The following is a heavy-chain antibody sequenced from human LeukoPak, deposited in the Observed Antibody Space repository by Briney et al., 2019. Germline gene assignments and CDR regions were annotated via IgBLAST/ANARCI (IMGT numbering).Heavy chain of an antibody. CDR1: GFTFSTYW. J-gene: IGHJ4*02. D-gene: IGHD1-7*01. V-gene: IGHV3-7*01. CDR2: IKQDESEK. CDR3: ARSRYNWNYGYYFDY. Sequence: GGSLRLSCAASGFTFSTYWMSWVRQAPGKGLEWVAHIKQDESEKYYVDSVKGRFTISRDNAKNSLSLQMNNLRAEDTAVYYCARSRYNWNYGYYFDYWGQGTLVTVSS.